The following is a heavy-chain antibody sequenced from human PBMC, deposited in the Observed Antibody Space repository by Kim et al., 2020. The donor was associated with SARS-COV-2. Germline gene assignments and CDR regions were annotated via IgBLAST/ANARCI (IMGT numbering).Heavy chain of an antibody. D-gene: IGHD6-19*01. CDR3: ARSRIAVAGTFYYYGMDV. V-gene: IGHV3-9*01. Sequence: KGRFTISRDNAKNYLYLQINSLRAEDTALYYCARSRIAVAGTFYYYGMDVWGQGTTVTVSS. J-gene: IGHJ6*02.